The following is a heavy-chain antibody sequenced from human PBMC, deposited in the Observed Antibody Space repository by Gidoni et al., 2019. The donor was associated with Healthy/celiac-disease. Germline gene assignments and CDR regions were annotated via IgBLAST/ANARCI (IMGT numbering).Heavy chain of an antibody. D-gene: IGHD1-20*01. J-gene: IGHJ4*02. Sequence: VQLLQSGAEVQKPGASVTVSCKASGYTFTGYYMHWVRQAPGQGLEWMGWINPNSGGKNDAQKVQGRVTMTRDTSISTAYMELSRVRSDDTDVYYCARGITGVSDYWGKGTLVTVSS. CDR2: INPNSGGK. V-gene: IGHV1-2*02. CDR3: ARGITGVSDY. CDR1: GYTFTGYY.